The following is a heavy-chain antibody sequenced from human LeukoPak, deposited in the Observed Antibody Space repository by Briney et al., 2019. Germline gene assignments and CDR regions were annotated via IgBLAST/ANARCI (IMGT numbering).Heavy chain of an antibody. D-gene: IGHD3-10*01. CDR1: GFTVSSNY. CDR3: ASSYEYGSGSYHD. CDR2: IYSGGGT. V-gene: IGHV3-66*01. J-gene: IGHJ4*02. Sequence: GGSLRLSCAASGFTVSSNYMSWVRQAPGKGLAWVSVIYSGGGTNYADSVKGRFTISRDKSKNTLYLQMNSLRAEDTAVYYCASSYEYGSGSYHDWGQGTQVTVSS.